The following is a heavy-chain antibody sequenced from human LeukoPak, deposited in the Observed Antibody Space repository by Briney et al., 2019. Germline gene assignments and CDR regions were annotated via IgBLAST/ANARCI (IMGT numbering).Heavy chain of an antibody. V-gene: IGHV3-74*01. CDR1: GYTFTNYW. J-gene: IGHJ5*02. Sequence: QPGGSLRLSCAASGYTFTNYWMHWVRQAPGEGLVWVSRINTDGTNKVYADSVRGRFTVSGDNAKNTLYLQMDSLRAEDTAVYYCARDRGINWFDPWGQGTLVAVSS. CDR3: ARDRGINWFDP. CDR2: INTDGTNK. D-gene: IGHD3-16*01.